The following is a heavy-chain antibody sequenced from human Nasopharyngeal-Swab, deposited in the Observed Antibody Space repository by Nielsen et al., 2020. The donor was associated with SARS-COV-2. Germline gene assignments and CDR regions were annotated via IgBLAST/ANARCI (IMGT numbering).Heavy chain of an antibody. D-gene: IGHD3-3*01. CDR1: GYTFTSYG. CDR2: ISAYNGNT. J-gene: IGHJ6*02. Sequence: ASVKVSCKASGYTFTSYGISWARQAPGQGLEWMGWISAYNGNTNYAQKLQGRVTMTTDTSTSTAYMELRSLRSDDTAVYYCARDSLYYDFWSGSDYYYYGMDVWGQGTTVTVSS. CDR3: ARDSLYYDFWSGSDYYYYGMDV. V-gene: IGHV1-18*01.